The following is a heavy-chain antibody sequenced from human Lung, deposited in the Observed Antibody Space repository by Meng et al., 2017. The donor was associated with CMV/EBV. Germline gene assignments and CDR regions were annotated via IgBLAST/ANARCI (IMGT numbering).Heavy chain of an antibody. V-gene: IGHV3-33*06. D-gene: IGHD3-3*01. CDR3: AKDHLITIYWGGMDV. CDR1: GFTFSSYG. CDR2: IWYDGSNK. J-gene: IGHJ6*02. Sequence: GGSLRLXXAASGFTFSSYGMHWVRQAPGKGLEWVAVIWYDGSNKYYADSVKGRFTISRDNSKNTLYLQMNSLRAEDTAVYYCAKDHLITIYWGGMDVWGQGTTVXVSS.